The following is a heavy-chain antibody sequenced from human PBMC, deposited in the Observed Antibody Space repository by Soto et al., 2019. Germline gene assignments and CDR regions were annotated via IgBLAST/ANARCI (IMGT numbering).Heavy chain of an antibody. D-gene: IGHD1-7*01. Sequence: EVQLLESGGGLVQPGGSLRLSCAASGFTFSSYAMSWVRQAPGKGLEWVSTISGSSISSYYADSVKGRFTISRDNSKNTLYLEMNSLRAEDTAIFYCAKALVGTSPFDYWGQGTLVTVSS. V-gene: IGHV3-23*01. CDR2: ISGSSISS. J-gene: IGHJ4*02. CDR1: GFTFSSYA. CDR3: AKALVGTSPFDY.